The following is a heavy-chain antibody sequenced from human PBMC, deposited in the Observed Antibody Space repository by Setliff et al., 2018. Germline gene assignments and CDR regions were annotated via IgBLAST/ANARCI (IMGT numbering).Heavy chain of an antibody. CDR3: ATNSGGNTIDAFDI. V-gene: IGHV1-24*01. CDR2: FDPEDGET. D-gene: IGHD2-15*01. CDR1: GGTFNSYG. J-gene: IGHJ3*02. Sequence: ASVKVSCKTSGGTFNSYGIDWVRQAPGQGLEWMGGFDPEDGETVYAQKFQGRVTMTEDTSTDTAYMELSSLRSEDTAVYYCATNSGGNTIDAFDIWGQGTMVTVSS.